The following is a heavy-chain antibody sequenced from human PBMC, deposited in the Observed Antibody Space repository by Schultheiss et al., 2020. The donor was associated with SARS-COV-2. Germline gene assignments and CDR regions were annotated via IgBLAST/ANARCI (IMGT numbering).Heavy chain of an antibody. CDR2: IGTAGDT. D-gene: IGHD6-19*01. J-gene: IGHJ6*02. Sequence: GGSLRLSCAASGFTFSSYDMHWVRQATGKGLEWVSAIGTAGDTYYQGSVKGRFTISRDNAKNSLYLQMNSLRAEDTAVYYCARSSSGWPYYYYGMDVWGQGTTVTVSS. CDR3: ARSSSGWPYYYYGMDV. CDR1: GFTFSSYD. V-gene: IGHV3-13*04.